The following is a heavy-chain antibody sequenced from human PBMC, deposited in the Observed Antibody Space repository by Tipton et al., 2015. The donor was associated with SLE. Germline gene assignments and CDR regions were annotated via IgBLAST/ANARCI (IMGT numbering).Heavy chain of an antibody. D-gene: IGHD1-1*01. V-gene: IGHV1-18*01. Sequence: QSGAEVKKPGASVKVSCKASGYTFTTFGINWVRQATGKGLEWMGWITTYSGNTNYAQKFQGRVTMTTDTSTSTAYMELRGLRSDDTAVYYYARGTTPNYWGQGTLVTVSS. CDR1: GYTFTTFG. J-gene: IGHJ4*02. CDR2: ITTYSGNT. CDR3: ARGTTPNY.